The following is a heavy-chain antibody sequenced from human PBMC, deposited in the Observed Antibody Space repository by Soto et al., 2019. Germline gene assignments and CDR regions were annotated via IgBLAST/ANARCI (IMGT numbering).Heavy chain of an antibody. CDR2: ISYDGSNK. CDR3: AKDQKDYYYYGMDV. CDR1: GFTFSSYG. V-gene: IGHV3-30*18. Sequence: QVQLVESGGGVVQPGRSLRLSCAASGFTFSSYGMHWVRRAPGKGLEWVAVISYDGSNKYYADSVKGRFTISRDNSKNTLYLQMNSLRAEDTAVYYCAKDQKDYYYYGMDVWGQGTTVTVSS. J-gene: IGHJ6*02.